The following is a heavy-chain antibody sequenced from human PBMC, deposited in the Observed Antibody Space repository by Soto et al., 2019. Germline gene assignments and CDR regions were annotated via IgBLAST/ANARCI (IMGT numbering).Heavy chain of an antibody. CDR1: GGSISSYY. CDR3: ARATRSYQLPSYLSYYYYGMDV. D-gene: IGHD2-2*01. CDR2: IYYSGST. Sequence: SETLSLTCTVSGGSISSYYWSWIRQPPGKGLEWIGYIYYSGSTNYNPSLKSRVTISVDTSKNQFSLKLSSVTAADTAVYYCARATRSYQLPSYLSYYYYGMDVWGQGTTVTVSS. V-gene: IGHV4-59*01. J-gene: IGHJ6*02.